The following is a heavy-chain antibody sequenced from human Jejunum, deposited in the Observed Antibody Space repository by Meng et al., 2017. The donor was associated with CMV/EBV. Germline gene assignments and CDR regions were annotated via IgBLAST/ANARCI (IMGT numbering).Heavy chain of an antibody. Sequence: ASGFSFSNNHMNWVRQAPGRGLEWISYISSSSSAIEYADSVKGRFTSSRDNAKSSMYLQMNSLRDEDTAVYYCARDFWDTDYTGYWGQGTLVTVSS. V-gene: IGHV3-48*02. D-gene: IGHD3-16*01. J-gene: IGHJ4*02. CDR2: ISSSSSAI. CDR1: GFSFSNNH. CDR3: ARDFWDTDYTGY.